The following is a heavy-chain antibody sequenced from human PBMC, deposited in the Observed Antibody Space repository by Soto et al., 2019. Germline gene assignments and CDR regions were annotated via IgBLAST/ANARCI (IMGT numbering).Heavy chain of an antibody. J-gene: IGHJ6*02. CDR1: GGSISSGGYY. Sequence: PSETLSLTCTVSGGSISSGGYYWSWIRQHPGKGLEWIGYIYYSGSTYYNPSLKSRVTISVDTSKNQFPLKLSSVTAADTAVYYCAVGYCSSTSCPTQYYYYYGMDVWGQGTTVTVSS. D-gene: IGHD2-2*01. CDR2: IYYSGST. CDR3: AVGYCSSTSCPTQYYYYYGMDV. V-gene: IGHV4-31*03.